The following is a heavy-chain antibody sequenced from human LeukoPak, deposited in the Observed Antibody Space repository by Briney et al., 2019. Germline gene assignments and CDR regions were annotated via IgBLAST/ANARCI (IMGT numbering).Heavy chain of an antibody. CDR1: GFTFDDYA. D-gene: IGHD3-22*01. Sequence: GRSLRLSCAASGFTFDDYAMHWVRQAPGKGLEWVSGISWNSGSIGYADSVKDRFTISRDNAKNSLYLQMNSLRAEDTALYYCAKGAYDSSGYYFDYWGQGTLVTVSS. CDR3: AKGAYDSSGYYFDY. J-gene: IGHJ4*02. CDR2: ISWNSGSI. V-gene: IGHV3-9*01.